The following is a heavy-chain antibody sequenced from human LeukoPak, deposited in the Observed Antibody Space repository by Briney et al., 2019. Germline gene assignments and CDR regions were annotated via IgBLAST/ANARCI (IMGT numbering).Heavy chain of an antibody. CDR1: GFTVSGNY. V-gene: IGHV3-53*01. Sequence: PGGSLRLSCAVSGFTVSGNYMSWVRQAPGKGLEWVSLIYSGGTTYYADSVKGRFTISRDNAKNSLYLQMDSLTAEDTAVYYCARLTMVRGVKGHWGQGTLVTVSS. J-gene: IGHJ4*02. D-gene: IGHD3-10*01. CDR2: IYSGGTT. CDR3: ARLTMVRGVKGH.